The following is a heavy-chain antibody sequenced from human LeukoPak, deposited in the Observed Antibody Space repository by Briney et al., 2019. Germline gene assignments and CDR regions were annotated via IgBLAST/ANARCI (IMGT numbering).Heavy chain of an antibody. CDR3: AKNIPNGDYGDYDY. CDR2: ISGSGGST. V-gene: IGHV3-23*01. Sequence: GGSLRLSCAASGFTFGSYAMSWVRQAPGKGLEWVSAISGSGGSTYYADSVKGRFTISRDNSKNTLYLQMNSLRAEDTAVYYCAKNIPNGDYGDYDYWGQGTLVTVSS. D-gene: IGHD4-17*01. CDR1: GFTFGSYA. J-gene: IGHJ4*02.